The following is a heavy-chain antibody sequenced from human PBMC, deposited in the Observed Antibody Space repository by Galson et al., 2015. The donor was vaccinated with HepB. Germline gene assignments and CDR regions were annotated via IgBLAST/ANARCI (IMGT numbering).Heavy chain of an antibody. CDR1: GSSLSSYT. D-gene: IGHD4/OR15-4a*01. Sequence: SLRLSCPAPGSSLSSYTMNWVRQTPGKGLQGISYISTNGAPIPYADFVKGRFTIARENAKNTMWLQMNSLRAEDTAVYYCATTKFGSGAYWTFDIWGQGTLVTVSS. J-gene: IGHJ3*02. V-gene: IGHV3-48*04. CDR2: ISTNGAPI. CDR3: ATTKFGSGAYWTFDI.